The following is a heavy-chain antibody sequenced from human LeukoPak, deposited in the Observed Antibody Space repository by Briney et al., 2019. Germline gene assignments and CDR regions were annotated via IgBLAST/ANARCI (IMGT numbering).Heavy chain of an antibody. Sequence: ASVTVSCTASGYTFSSYGISWVRQAPGQGLEWMGWISAYNGNTNYAQKLKGRVTMTTDTSTSTAYMELRSLRSDDTAVYYCARDRHSSSSPDYWGQGTLVTVSS. CDR3: ARDRHSSSSPDY. CDR1: GYTFSSYG. D-gene: IGHD6-6*01. CDR2: ISAYNGNT. V-gene: IGHV1-18*01. J-gene: IGHJ4*02.